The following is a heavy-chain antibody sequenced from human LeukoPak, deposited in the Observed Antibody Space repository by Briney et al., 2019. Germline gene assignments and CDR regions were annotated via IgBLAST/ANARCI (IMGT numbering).Heavy chain of an antibody. Sequence: PGGSLRLSCAASGFTFSSYAMSWVRQAPGKGLEWVSAISGSGGSTYYADSVKGRFTISRDNSKNTLYLQMNSLRAEDTAVYYCAKDAYGDYVGGEGAHDYWGQGTLVTVSS. CDR2: ISGSGGST. D-gene: IGHD4-17*01. CDR3: AKDAYGDYVGGEGAHDY. CDR1: GFTFSSYA. J-gene: IGHJ4*02. V-gene: IGHV3-23*01.